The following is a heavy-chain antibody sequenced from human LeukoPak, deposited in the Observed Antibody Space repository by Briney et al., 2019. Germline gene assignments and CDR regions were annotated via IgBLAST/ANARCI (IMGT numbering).Heavy chain of an antibody. CDR2: ISGDGGST. J-gene: IGHJ4*02. Sequence: QPGGSLRLSCAASGFTFDDYAMHWVRQAPGKGLEWVSLISGDGGSTYFADSVKGRFTISRDNSKNTLYLQMNSLRAEDTAVYYCAKEVWDYYDSSGYDLFDYWGQGTLVTVSS. CDR3: AKEVWDYYDSSGYDLFDY. CDR1: GFTFDDYA. D-gene: IGHD3-22*01. V-gene: IGHV3-43*02.